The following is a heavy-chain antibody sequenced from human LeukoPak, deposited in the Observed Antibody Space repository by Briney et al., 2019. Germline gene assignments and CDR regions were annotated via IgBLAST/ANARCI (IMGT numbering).Heavy chain of an antibody. CDR2: ISGSGDRT. D-gene: IGHD6-13*01. Sequence: GGSLRLSCAASGFSFNTYAMSWVRQAPGKGLEWVSAISGSGDRTFYADSVKGRFTISRDNSKNTLYLQMNSLRAEDTAVYYCAREFFIAAAGTYWFDPWGQGTLVTVSS. CDR3: AREFFIAAAGTYWFDP. V-gene: IGHV3-23*01. J-gene: IGHJ5*02. CDR1: GFSFNTYA.